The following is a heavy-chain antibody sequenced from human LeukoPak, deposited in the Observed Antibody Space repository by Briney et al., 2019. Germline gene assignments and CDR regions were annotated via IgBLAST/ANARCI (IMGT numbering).Heavy chain of an antibody. Sequence: GGSLRPSCAASGFTFSSYAMSWVRQAPGKGLEWVSAISGSGGSTYYADSVKGRFTISRDNSKNTLYLQMNSLRAEDTAVYYCAKRRGVSSSGYYSDYWGQGTLVTVSS. CDR3: AKRRGVSSSGYYSDY. J-gene: IGHJ4*02. D-gene: IGHD3-22*01. CDR1: GFTFSSYA. V-gene: IGHV3-23*01. CDR2: ISGSGGST.